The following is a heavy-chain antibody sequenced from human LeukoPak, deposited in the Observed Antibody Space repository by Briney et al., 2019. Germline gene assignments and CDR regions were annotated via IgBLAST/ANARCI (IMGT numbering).Heavy chain of an antibody. D-gene: IGHD2-2*01. CDR2: IIPIFGTA. V-gene: IGHV1-69*13. CDR3: ARAGRYCSSTSCYEAGGWFDP. Sequence: ASVKVSCKAFGGTFSSYAISWVRQAPGQGLEWMGGIIPIFGTANYAQKFQGRVTITADESTSTAYMELSSLRSEDTAVYYCARAGRYCSSTSCYEAGGWFDPWGQGTLVTVSS. CDR1: GGTFSSYA. J-gene: IGHJ5*02.